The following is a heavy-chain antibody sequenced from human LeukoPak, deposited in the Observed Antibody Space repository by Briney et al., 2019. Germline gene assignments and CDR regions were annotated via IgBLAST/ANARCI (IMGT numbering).Heavy chain of an antibody. CDR1: GFTFSTYW. CDR3: SSRLFD. V-gene: IGHV3-74*01. Sequence: GSLRLSCAASGFTFSTYWMHWVRQAPGKGLVWVSCIKSDGSSTIYADSVKGRFTISRDNAKSTLYLQMNSLRAEDTAVYYCSSRLFDWGQGTLVTASS. D-gene: IGHD6-25*01. J-gene: IGHJ4*02. CDR2: IKSDGSST.